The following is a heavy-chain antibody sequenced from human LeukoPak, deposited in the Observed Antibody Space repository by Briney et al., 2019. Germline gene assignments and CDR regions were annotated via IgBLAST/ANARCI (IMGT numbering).Heavy chain of an antibody. Sequence: SETLSLTCTVSGGSISSGDYYWSWIRQPPGKGLEWIEYIYYSGSTYYNPSLKSRVTISVDTSKNQFSLKLSSVTAADTAVYYCARGVVVITRYWYFDLWGRGTLVTVSS. J-gene: IGHJ2*01. CDR2: IYYSGST. CDR1: GGSISSGDYY. V-gene: IGHV4-30-4*01. CDR3: ARGVVVITRYWYFDL. D-gene: IGHD3-22*01.